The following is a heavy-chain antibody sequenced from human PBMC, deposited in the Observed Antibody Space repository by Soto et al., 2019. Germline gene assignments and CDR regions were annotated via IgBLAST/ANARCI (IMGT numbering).Heavy chain of an antibody. CDR3: TKNGGWPPDALEYFHH. J-gene: IGHJ1*01. CDR1: GGFISNSF. D-gene: IGHD6-19*01. Sequence: QVQLQESGRGLLKPSETLSLTCTVSGGFISNSFWSWIRQSPGKRLEWIGYISYSGSTTRYNPSLESRVTLSVDTSKSQLSLRLKSVTAADTAVYYCTKNGGWPPDALEYFHHWGPGTLVTVSS. V-gene: IGHV4-59*03. CDR2: ISYSGST.